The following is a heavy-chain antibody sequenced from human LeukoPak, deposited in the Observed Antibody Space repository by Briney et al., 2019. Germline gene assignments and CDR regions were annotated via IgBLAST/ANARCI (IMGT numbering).Heavy chain of an antibody. CDR3: ARVGRIAAADT. Sequence: GGSLRLSCAAPGFIFSSYWMHWVRQAPGKGLVWVSRINSDGISTSYADSVKGRFTISRDNAKKTRYLQMNRLRAEYTAVYYCARVGRIAAADTWGQGTLVTVSS. D-gene: IGHD6-13*01. V-gene: IGHV3-74*01. J-gene: IGHJ4*02. CDR1: GFIFSSYW. CDR2: INSDGIST.